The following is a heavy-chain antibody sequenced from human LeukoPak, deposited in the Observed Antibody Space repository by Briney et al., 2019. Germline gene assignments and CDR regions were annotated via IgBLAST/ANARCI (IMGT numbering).Heavy chain of an antibody. CDR1: GFTFSSYE. CDR3: ARDVAVPDCYDSSGYLH. CDR2: ISSSGSTI. V-gene: IGHV3-48*03. D-gene: IGHD3-22*01. Sequence: GGSLRLSCAASGFTFSSYEMNWVRQAPGKGLEWVSYISSSGSTIYYADSVKGRFTISRDNAKNSLYLQMNSLRAEDTAVYYCARDVAVPDCYDSSGYLHWGQGTLVTVSS. J-gene: IGHJ4*02.